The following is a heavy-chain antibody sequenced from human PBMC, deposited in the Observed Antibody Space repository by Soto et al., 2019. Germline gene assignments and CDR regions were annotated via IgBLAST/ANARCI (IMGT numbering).Heavy chain of an antibody. J-gene: IGHJ6*02. V-gene: IGHV1-69*13. CDR1: GGTFSSYA. CDR2: IIPIFGTA. D-gene: IGHD5-12*01. CDR3: AREAGDGYTSFGMDV. Sequence: ASVKVSCKASGGTFSSYAISWVRQAPGQGLEWMGGIIPIFGTANYAQKFQGRVTITADESTSTAYMELSSLRSEDTAVYYCAREAGDGYTSFGMDVWAKGPRSPSP.